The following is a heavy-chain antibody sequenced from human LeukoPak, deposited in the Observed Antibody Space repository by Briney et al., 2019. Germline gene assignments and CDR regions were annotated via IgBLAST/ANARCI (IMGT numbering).Heavy chain of an antibody. Sequence: PGGSLRLSCAASGFTFSDYYMSWIRQAPGKGLEWVSYISSSGSTIYYADSVKGRFTISRDNAKNSLYLQMNSLRAEDTAVYYCARLHYYDSSGYYSRGEVDAFDIWGQGTMVTVSS. D-gene: IGHD3-22*01. V-gene: IGHV3-11*01. CDR2: ISSSGSTI. CDR1: GFTFSDYY. J-gene: IGHJ3*02. CDR3: ARLHYYDSSGYYSRGEVDAFDI.